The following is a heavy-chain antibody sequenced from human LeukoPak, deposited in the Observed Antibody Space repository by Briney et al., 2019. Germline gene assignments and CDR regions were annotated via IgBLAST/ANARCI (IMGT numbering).Heavy chain of an antibody. CDR2: ISWNSGSI. V-gene: IGHV3-9*01. Sequence: GGSLRLSCAASGFTFDDYAMHWVRQAPGKGLEWVSGISWNSGSIGYADSVKGRFTISRDNAKNSPYLQMNSLRAEDTALYYCAKAYYYDSSGYCDYWGQGTLVTVSS. D-gene: IGHD3-22*01. CDR3: AKAYYYDSSGYCDY. CDR1: GFTFDDYA. J-gene: IGHJ4*02.